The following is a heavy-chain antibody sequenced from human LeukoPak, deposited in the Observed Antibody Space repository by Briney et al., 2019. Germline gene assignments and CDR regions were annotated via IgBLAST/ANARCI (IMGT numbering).Heavy chain of an antibody. Sequence: GGSLRLSCSASGFTLSSHAMHWVRQAPGKGLEYVSAISSNGGSTYYADSVKGRFTISRDNSKNTLYLQMSSLRAEDTAVYYCVKEGVDTAMVVYFDYWGQGTLVTVSS. D-gene: IGHD5-18*01. CDR1: GFTLSSHA. CDR2: ISSNGGST. CDR3: VKEGVDTAMVVYFDY. J-gene: IGHJ4*02. V-gene: IGHV3-64D*06.